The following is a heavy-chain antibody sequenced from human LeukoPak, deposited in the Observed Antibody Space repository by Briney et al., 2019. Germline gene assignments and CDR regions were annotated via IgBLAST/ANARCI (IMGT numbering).Heavy chain of an antibody. Sequence: SETLSLTCAVSGGSFSGYYWSWIRQPPGKGLEWIGEINHSGSTNYNPSLKSRVTISVDTSKNQFSLKLSSVTAADTAVYYCARSLTSSLDYWGQGTLVTVSS. J-gene: IGHJ4*02. V-gene: IGHV4-34*01. CDR3: ARSLTSSLDY. CDR1: GGSFSGYY. D-gene: IGHD2-2*01. CDR2: INHSGST.